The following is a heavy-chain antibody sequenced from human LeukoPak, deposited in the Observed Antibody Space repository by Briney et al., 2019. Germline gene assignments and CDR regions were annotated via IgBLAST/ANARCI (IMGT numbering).Heavy chain of an antibody. V-gene: IGHV3-23*01. CDR1: GFTFSSYA. CDR2: ISGSGGNS. Sequence: QPGGSLRLSCAASGFTFSSYAMSWVRQAPGKGLEWVSAISGSGGNSYYADSVRGRFTISRDNSKNTLYLQMNSLRAEDTAVYYCAKDSPHTPWYFDYWGQGTLVTVPS. CDR3: AKDSPHTPWYFDY. J-gene: IGHJ4*02.